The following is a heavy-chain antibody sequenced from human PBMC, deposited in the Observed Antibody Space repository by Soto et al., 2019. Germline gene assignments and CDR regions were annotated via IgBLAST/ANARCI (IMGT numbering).Heavy chain of an antibody. Sequence: SETLSLTCTVSGGSISSYYWSWIRQPPGKGLEWIGYIYYSGSTNYNPSLKSRVTISVDTSKNQFSLKLSSVTAADTAVYYCARHSQLNRFLEWLSLGGYYYMDVWGKGTTVTVSS. CDR1: GGSISSYY. V-gene: IGHV4-59*08. J-gene: IGHJ6*03. CDR3: ARHSQLNRFLEWLSLGGYYYMDV. D-gene: IGHD3-3*01. CDR2: IYYSGST.